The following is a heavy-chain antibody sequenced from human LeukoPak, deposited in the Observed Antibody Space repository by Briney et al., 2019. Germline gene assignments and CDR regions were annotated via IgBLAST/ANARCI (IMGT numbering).Heavy chain of an antibody. CDR3: ARACSGGSCYLAAFDI. V-gene: IGHV3-23*01. D-gene: IGHD2-15*01. J-gene: IGHJ3*02. CDR1: GFXFSSYA. Sequence: PGGSLRLSCAASGFXFSSYAISWVRQAPGKGLEWVSAISDSGGSTYYADSVEGRFTISRDNSKNTLYLQVNSLRAGDTAVYYCARACSGGSCYLAAFDIWGQGTMVTVSS. CDR2: ISDSGGST.